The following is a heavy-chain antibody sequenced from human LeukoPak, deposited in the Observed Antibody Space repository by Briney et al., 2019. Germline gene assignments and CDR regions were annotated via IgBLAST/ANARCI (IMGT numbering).Heavy chain of an antibody. CDR1: GYTFTSYY. Sequence: GASVKVSCKASGYTFTSYYMHWVRQAPGQGLEWMGIINPSGGSTSYAQKSQGRVTMTRDTSTSTGYMELSSLRSEDTAVYYSASSWNLDDNWFDPWGQGTLVTVSS. CDR2: INPSGGST. D-gene: IGHD1-7*01. V-gene: IGHV1-46*01. CDR3: ASSWNLDDNWFDP. J-gene: IGHJ5*02.